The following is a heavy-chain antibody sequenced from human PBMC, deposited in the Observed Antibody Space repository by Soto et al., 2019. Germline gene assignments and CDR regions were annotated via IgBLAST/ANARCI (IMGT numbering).Heavy chain of an antibody. V-gene: IGHV4-59*01. D-gene: IGHD2-15*01. CDR1: GGSISSYY. CDR3: ARAYCSGGSCYSPEYFQH. CDR2: IYYSGSN. J-gene: IGHJ1*01. Sequence: QVQLQESGPGLVKPSETLSLTCTVSGGSISSYYWSWIRQPPGKGLEWIGYIYYSGSNNYNPSLKSRVTISVDTSKNQFSLKLSSVTAADTAVYYCARAYCSGGSCYSPEYFQHWGQGTLVTVSS.